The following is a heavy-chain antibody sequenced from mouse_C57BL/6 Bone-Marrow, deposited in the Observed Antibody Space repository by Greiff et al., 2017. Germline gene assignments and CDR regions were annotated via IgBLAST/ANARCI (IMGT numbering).Heavy chain of an antibody. CDR1: GYTFTSYW. V-gene: IGHV1-69*01. CDR3: ARDLDGYYGDAMDY. D-gene: IGHD2-3*01. CDR2: IDPSDSNT. J-gene: IGHJ4*01. Sequence: QVQLKQPGAELVMPGASVTLSCKASGYTFTSYWMHWVKQRPGQGLEWIGEIDPSDSNTNYNQKLEGKSTLTVDKSSSTAYMQLSSLTSEDSAVYYCARDLDGYYGDAMDYWGQGTSVTVSS.